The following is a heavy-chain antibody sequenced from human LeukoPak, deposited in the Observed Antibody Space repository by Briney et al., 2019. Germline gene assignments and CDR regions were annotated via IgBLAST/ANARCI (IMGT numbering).Heavy chain of an antibody. V-gene: IGHV3-23*01. Sequence: QTGGSLRLSCAASGFTFRNYAMTWVRQAPGKGLEWVSAISGSGGRTYYADSVKGRFTISRDNSKSTLFLQMNSLRGGDTAIYYCAKDPMVRGATYDYWGQGTLVTVSS. CDR1: GFTFRNYA. CDR2: ISGSGGRT. D-gene: IGHD3-10*01. CDR3: AKDPMVRGATYDY. J-gene: IGHJ4*02.